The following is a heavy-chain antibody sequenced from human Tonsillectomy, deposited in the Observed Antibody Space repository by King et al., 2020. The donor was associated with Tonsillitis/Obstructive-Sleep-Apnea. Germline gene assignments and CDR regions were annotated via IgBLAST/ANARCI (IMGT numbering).Heavy chain of an antibody. CDR3: ATATPYSGSCDFDY. CDR2: FDPEDCET. V-gene: IGHV1-24*01. D-gene: IGHD1-26*01. J-gene: IGHJ4*02. Sequence: QLVQSGAEVKKPGASVKVSCKVSGYTLTELSMHWVRQAPGKGLEWMGGFDPEDCETIYAQKVQGRVTITEDTSTDTAYLELRSLRSEDTAVYYCATATPYSGSCDFDYWGQGTLVTVSS. CDR1: GYTLTELS.